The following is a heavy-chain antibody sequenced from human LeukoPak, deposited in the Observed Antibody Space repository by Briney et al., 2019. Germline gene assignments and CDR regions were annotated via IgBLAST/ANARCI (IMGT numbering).Heavy chain of an antibody. J-gene: IGHJ4*02. V-gene: IGHV3-7*01. CDR1: GFTFSSYW. D-gene: IGHD3-22*01. CDR3: ARCPYDSSGYYSVPSHFDY. CDR2: IRQDGSEK. Sequence: GGSLRLSCAASGFTFSSYWMTWVRQAPGKGLEWVANIRQDGSEKYYVDSVKGRFSISRDNAKNSLCLQMNSLSAEDTAVYYCARCPYDSSGYYSVPSHFDYWGQGTLVTVSS.